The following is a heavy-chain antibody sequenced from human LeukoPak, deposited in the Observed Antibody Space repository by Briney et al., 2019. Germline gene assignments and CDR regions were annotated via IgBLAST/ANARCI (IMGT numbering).Heavy chain of an antibody. CDR1: GFTFDDYA. D-gene: IGHD5-12*01. Sequence: GGSLRLSCAASGFTFDDYAMHWVRQAPGKGLEWVSGISWNSGSIGYADSVKGRFTISRDNAKNSLYLQMNSLRAEDTAVYYCARGGYEDYWGQGTLVTVSS. CDR2: ISWNSGSI. V-gene: IGHV3-9*01. CDR3: ARGGYEDY. J-gene: IGHJ4*02.